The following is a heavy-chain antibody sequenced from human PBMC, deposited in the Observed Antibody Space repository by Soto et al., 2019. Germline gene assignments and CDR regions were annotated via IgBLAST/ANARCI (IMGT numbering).Heavy chain of an antibody. V-gene: IGHV4-59*08. J-gene: IGHJ4*02. Sequence: SETLSLTCTVSGGSINSFYWSWIRQPPGKGLEWIGYISYSGFTNYNPSLKSRVTISVDTSKNQFSLKLSSVTAADTAVYYCARQKTGYSSIDYWGQGTLVTVSS. CDR3: ARQKTGYSSIDY. D-gene: IGHD6-13*01. CDR1: GGSINSFY. CDR2: ISYSGFT.